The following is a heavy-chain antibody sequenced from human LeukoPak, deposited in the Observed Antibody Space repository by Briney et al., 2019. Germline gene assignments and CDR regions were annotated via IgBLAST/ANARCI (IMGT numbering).Heavy chain of an antibody. Sequence: SQTLSLTCTGSGGSISSGGYYWSWIRQPPGKGLEWIGYIYHSGSTYYNPSLKSRVTISVDRSKNQFSLKLSSVTAADTAVYYCARPVNNAFDISGQGTMVTVSS. CDR3: ARPVNNAFDI. CDR2: IYHSGST. D-gene: IGHD2/OR15-2a*01. J-gene: IGHJ3*02. CDR1: GGSISSGGYY. V-gene: IGHV4-30-2*01.